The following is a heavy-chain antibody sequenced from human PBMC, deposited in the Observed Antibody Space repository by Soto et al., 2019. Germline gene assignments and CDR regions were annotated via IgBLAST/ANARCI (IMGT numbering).Heavy chain of an antibody. CDR2: IYYSGST. Sequence: QVQLQESGPGLVKPSETLSLTCTVSGGSISSDYWSWIRQPPGKGLEWIGYIYYSGSTNYNPSLKSRVTITVDTSKNQFSLKLSSVTAADTAVYYCASRVGGSPWYFDLWGRGTLVTDSS. V-gene: IGHV4-59*01. CDR3: ASRVGGSPWYFDL. CDR1: GGSISSDY. J-gene: IGHJ2*01. D-gene: IGHD2-15*01.